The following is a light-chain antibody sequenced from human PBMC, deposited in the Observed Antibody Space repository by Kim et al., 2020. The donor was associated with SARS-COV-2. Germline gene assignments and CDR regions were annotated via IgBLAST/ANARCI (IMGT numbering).Light chain of an antibody. CDR2: EVN. J-gene: IGLJ3*02. Sequence: GQSITISCTGTSSDVGRFNYVSWFQHHPGKAPKLMIYEVNKWPSGVSDRCSGSKSGNTASLTISGLQAEDEADYYCSSHTSNTTLVFGGGTKLTVL. CDR3: SSHTSNTTLV. V-gene: IGLV2-14*01. CDR1: SSDVGRFNY.